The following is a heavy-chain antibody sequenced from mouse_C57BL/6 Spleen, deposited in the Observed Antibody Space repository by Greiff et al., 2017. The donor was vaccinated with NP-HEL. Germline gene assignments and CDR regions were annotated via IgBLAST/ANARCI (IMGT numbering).Heavy chain of an antibody. D-gene: IGHD1-1*01. CDR2: FYPGSGSI. CDR1: GYTFTEYT. CDR3: ARHEVGYYYGYYYAMDY. V-gene: IGHV1-62-2*01. Sequence: QVQLQQSGAELVKPGASVKLSCKASGYTFTEYTIHWVKQRSGQGLEWIGWFYPGSGSIKYNEKFKDKATLTADKSSSTVYMELSRLTSEDSAVYFCARHEVGYYYGYYYAMDYWGQGTSVTVSS. J-gene: IGHJ4*01.